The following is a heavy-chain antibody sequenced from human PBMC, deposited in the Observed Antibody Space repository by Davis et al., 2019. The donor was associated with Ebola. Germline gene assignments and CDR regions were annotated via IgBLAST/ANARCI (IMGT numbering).Heavy chain of an antibody. Sequence: GGSLRLSCAASGFTFSGSAMHWVRQASGKGLEWVGRIRSKANSYATAYAASVKGRFTISRDDSKNTAYLQMNSLKTEDTAVYYCSTDGCISTSCQNGDFDYWGQGALVTVSS. D-gene: IGHD2-2*01. CDR3: STDGCISTSCQNGDFDY. V-gene: IGHV3-73*01. CDR2: IRSKANSYAT. J-gene: IGHJ4*02. CDR1: GFTFSGSA.